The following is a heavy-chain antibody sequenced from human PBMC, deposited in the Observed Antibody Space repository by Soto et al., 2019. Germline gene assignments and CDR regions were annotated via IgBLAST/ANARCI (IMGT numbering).Heavy chain of an antibody. CDR3: AKDLYYYGSGSYYNFDY. CDR1: GFTFSSYA. CDR2: ISGSGGST. D-gene: IGHD3-10*01. V-gene: IGHV3-23*01. Sequence: EVQLLESGGGLGQPGGSLRLSCAASGFTFSSYAMSWVRQAPGKGLEWVSAISGSGGSTYYADSVKGRFTISRDNSKNTLYLQMNSLRAEDTAVYYCAKDLYYYGSGSYYNFDYWGQGTLVTVSS. J-gene: IGHJ4*02.